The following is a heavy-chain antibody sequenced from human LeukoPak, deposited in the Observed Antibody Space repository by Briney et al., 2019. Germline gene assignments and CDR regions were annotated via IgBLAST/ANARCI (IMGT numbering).Heavy chain of an antibody. CDR3: ARRAGDYYDSSGYFAFDI. Sequence: SETLSLTCTVSGGSISSGSYYWSWIRQPAGKGLEWIGRIYTSGSTNYNPSLKSRVTISVDTSKNQFSLKLSSVTAADTAVYYCARRAGDYYDSSGYFAFDIWGQGTMVTVSS. J-gene: IGHJ3*02. D-gene: IGHD3-22*01. CDR2: IYTSGST. CDR1: GGSISSGSYY. V-gene: IGHV4-61*02.